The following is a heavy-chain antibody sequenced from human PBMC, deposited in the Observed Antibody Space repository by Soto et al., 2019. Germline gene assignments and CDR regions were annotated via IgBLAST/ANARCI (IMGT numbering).Heavy chain of an antibody. D-gene: IGHD3-22*01. Sequence: GGSLRLSCAASGFTFSTYSMHWVRQAPGKGLEWVAGISSDGSNKYYADSVKGRFTISRDNSKDTLYLQMNSLRAEDTAVFYCAREGLYFDSTGYPYYFDYWGQGTLVTVS. CDR2: ISSDGSNK. CDR1: GFTFSTYS. J-gene: IGHJ4*02. V-gene: IGHV3-30*04. CDR3: AREGLYFDSTGYPYYFDY.